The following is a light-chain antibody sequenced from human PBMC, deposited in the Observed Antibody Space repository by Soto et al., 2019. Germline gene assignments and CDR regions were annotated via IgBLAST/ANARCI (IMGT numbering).Light chain of an antibody. J-gene: IGKJ1*01. CDR3: QHYNSYSEA. Sequence: DIQMTQSPSTLSASVGDRVTITCLASQSISTWLAWYQQKPGKPPKLLIYKASILESGVPSRFSGSGSGTEFTLTISSLQADDLATYYCQHYNSYSEAFGQGTKVDI. CDR2: KAS. CDR1: QSISTW. V-gene: IGKV1-5*03.